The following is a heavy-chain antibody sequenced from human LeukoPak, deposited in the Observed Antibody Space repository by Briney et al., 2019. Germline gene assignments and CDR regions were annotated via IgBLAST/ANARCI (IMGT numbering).Heavy chain of an antibody. Sequence: GGSLRLSCAASGFTFSSYGMHGVRQAPGKGLEWVAFIRYGGSNKYYADSVKGRFTISRDNSKNTLYLQMNSLRAEDTAVYYCAKPGGYYDSSGSFDSWGQGTLVTVSS. V-gene: IGHV3-30*02. CDR1: GFTFSSYG. J-gene: IGHJ4*02. CDR2: IRYGGSNK. CDR3: AKPGGYYDSSGSFDS. D-gene: IGHD3-22*01.